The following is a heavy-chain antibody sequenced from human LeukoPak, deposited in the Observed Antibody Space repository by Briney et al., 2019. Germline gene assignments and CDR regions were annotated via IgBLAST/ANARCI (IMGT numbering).Heavy chain of an antibody. CDR3: ARGYYSNYLGDFDY. Sequence: SETLSLTCAVYGGSFSGYYWSWIRQPPGKGLEWIGEINHSGSTNYNPSLKSRVTISVDTSKNQFSLKLSSVTAADTAVYYCARGYYSNYLGDFDYWGQGTLVTVSS. J-gene: IGHJ4*02. CDR1: GGSFSGYY. D-gene: IGHD4-11*01. CDR2: INHSGST. V-gene: IGHV4-34*01.